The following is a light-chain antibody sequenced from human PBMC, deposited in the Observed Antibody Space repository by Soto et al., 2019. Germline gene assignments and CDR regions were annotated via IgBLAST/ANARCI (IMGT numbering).Light chain of an antibody. J-gene: IGKJ1*01. Sequence: EIVVTQSPATLSVSPGERATLSCRASQSVSSKLAWYQQKPGQAPRLLIYGASTRATDIPARFSGSGSGTEFTLTISSLQSEDFAGYYCQQYHNWPLTFGQGTKVEIK. V-gene: IGKV3-15*01. CDR3: QQYHNWPLT. CDR2: GAS. CDR1: QSVSSK.